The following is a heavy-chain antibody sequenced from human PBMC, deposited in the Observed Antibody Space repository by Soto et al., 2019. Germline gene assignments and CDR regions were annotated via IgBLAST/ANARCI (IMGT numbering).Heavy chain of an antibody. D-gene: IGHD3-9*01. CDR2: IYPDQSRA. CDR3: ARRHYDILTGQRYHLDF. Sequence: PGESLKISCKGSGYRFSTFWIGWVRQMPGKGLEWVAIIYPDQSRAMYSPAFQGQVTISVDKSISTAYLQWNSLKASDTAIYYCARRHYDILTGQRYHLDFWGPGTLVTVSS. CDR1: GYRFSTFW. J-gene: IGHJ4*02. V-gene: IGHV5-51*01.